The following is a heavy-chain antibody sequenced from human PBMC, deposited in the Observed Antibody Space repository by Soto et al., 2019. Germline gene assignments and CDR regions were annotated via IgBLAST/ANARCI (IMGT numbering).Heavy chain of an antibody. CDR3: ARGRYCLTGRCFPNWFDS. CDR1: GDSISNLDYF. Sequence: TSETLSLTCSVSGDSISNLDYFWAWIRQPPGQALEYIGYIYKSATTYYNPSFESRVAISVDTSKSQFSLNVTSVTAADTAVYFCARGRYCLTGRCFPNWFDSWGQGALVTVSS. V-gene: IGHV4-30-4*01. D-gene: IGHD7-27*01. CDR2: IYKSATT. J-gene: IGHJ5*01.